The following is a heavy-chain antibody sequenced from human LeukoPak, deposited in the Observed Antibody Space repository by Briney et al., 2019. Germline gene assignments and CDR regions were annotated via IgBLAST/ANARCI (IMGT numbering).Heavy chain of an antibody. CDR1: EFTLSSYN. J-gene: IGHJ4*02. CDR3: AKTTVVTPGVFDY. CDR2: ISGSGGST. V-gene: IGHV3-23*01. D-gene: IGHD4-23*01. Sequence: PGGSPRLSCAASEFTLSSYNMKWVRQAPGKGLEWVSAISGSGGSTYYADSVKGRFTISRDNSKNTLYLQMNSLRAEDTAVYYCAKTTVVTPGVFDYWGQGTLVTVSS.